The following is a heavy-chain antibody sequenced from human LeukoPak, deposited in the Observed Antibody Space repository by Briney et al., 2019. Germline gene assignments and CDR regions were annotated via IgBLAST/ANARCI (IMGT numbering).Heavy chain of an antibody. CDR2: ISSSSSYI. Sequence: GGPLRLSCAASGFTFSDYNMNWVRQAPGRGLDWVSSISSSSSYIYYADSVKGRFTISRDNAKNSLYLQMNSLRAEDTAVYYCARDLLGYNYHYMDVWGKGTTVTVSS. J-gene: IGHJ6*03. V-gene: IGHV3-21*01. D-gene: IGHD3-22*01. CDR3: ARDLLGYNYHYMDV. CDR1: GFTFSDYN.